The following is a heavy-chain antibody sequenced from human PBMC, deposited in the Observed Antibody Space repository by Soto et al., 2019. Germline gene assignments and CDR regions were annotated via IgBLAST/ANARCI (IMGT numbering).Heavy chain of an antibody. CDR2: INHSGST. Sequence: QVQLQQWGAGLLKPSETLSLTCGVYGGSLNGYYWSWIRQPPGKGLEWIGEINHSGSTNYNPSLKRRVTISVDTSKNQFSLCLSYVTAADTTVYYCARGTRGYNYGPYGPRLGHYFDYWGQGTLVTVSS. V-gene: IGHV4-34*01. D-gene: IGHD5-18*01. J-gene: IGHJ4*02. CDR3: ARGTRGYNYGPYGPRLGHYFDY. CDR1: GGSLNGYY.